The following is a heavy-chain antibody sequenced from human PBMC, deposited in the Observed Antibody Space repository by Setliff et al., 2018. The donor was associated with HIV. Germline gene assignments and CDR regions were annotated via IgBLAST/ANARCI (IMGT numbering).Heavy chain of an antibody. CDR3: ARDPYCSGDGCFRYYQH. CDR1: GGSMSRGGYY. J-gene: IGHJ1*01. Sequence: SETLSLTCTVSGGSMSRGGYYWSWIRQPAGRALEWIGRISSSGSTNYNPSLKSRVKMSIDTSKNQFSLKLSSVTAADTAVYFCARDPYCSGDGCFRYYQHWGRGTLVTVSS. D-gene: IGHD2-15*01. V-gene: IGHV4-61*02. CDR2: ISSSGST.